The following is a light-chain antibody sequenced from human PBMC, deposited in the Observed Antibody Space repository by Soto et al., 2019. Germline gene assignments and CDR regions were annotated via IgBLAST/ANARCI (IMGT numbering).Light chain of an antibody. J-gene: IGKJ2*01. V-gene: IGKV1-5*01. CDR1: QSISSW. CDR2: DSS. Sequence: DIQMTQSPSTLSASVGDRVTITCRASQSISSWLAWYQQKPGKAPKLLIYDSSSLESGVPSRFSGSGSATEFTLNISSLQPDDFATYSCQQYNSYSPDNFRHGNKLEIK. CDR3: QQYNSYSPDN.